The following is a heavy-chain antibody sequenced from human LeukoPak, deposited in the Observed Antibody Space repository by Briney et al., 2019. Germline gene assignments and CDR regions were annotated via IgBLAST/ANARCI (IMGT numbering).Heavy chain of an antibody. CDR1: GFTFSTHW. J-gene: IGHJ5*02. CDR3: ARGFEWYPLRWWFDP. D-gene: IGHD4-23*01. CDR2: INTDGSTT. V-gene: IGHV3-74*01. Sequence: GGSLRLSCAASGFTFSTHWMHWVRQAPGKGLVWVSRINTDGSTTRYADSVKGRFTISRDNAKNTLYLQMNSLRAEDTAVYFCARGFEWYPLRWWFDPWGQGTLVTVSS.